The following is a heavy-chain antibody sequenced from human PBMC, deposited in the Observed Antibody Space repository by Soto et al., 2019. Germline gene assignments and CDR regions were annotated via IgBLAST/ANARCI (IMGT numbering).Heavy chain of an antibody. D-gene: IGHD2-2*01. CDR3: ARVQAADIVVVPAAMPKRGVGY. CDR1: GFTFSSYS. V-gene: IGHV3-48*01. CDR2: ISSSSSTI. J-gene: IGHJ4*02. Sequence: EVQLVESGGGLVQPGGSLRLSCAASGFTFSSYSMNWVRQAPGKGLEWVSYISSSSSTIYYADSVKGRFTISRDNAKNSLYLQMNSLRAEDTAVYYCARVQAADIVVVPAAMPKRGVGYWGQGTLVTVSS.